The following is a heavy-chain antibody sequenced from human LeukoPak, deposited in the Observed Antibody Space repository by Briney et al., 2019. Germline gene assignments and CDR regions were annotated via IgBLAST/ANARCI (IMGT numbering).Heavy chain of an antibody. Sequence: GGSLRLSCAASGFTFSSYAMHWVRQAPGKGLEWVAVISYDGSNKYYADSVKGRFTISRDNSKNTLYLQNNSLRAEDTAVYYCARDRSRRGSTVTIGYWGQGTLVTVSS. CDR2: ISYDGSNK. J-gene: IGHJ4*02. D-gene: IGHD4-17*01. CDR3: ARDRSRRGSTVTIGY. CDR1: GFTFSSYA. V-gene: IGHV3-30*01.